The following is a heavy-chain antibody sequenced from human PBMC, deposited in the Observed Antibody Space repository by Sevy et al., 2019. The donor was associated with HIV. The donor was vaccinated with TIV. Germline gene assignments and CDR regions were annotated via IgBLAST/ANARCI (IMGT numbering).Heavy chain of an antibody. CDR3: AVWPRGASGYDLKIDS. CDR2: ISYDGTKT. CDR1: GFTFSTYG. D-gene: IGHD5-12*01. V-gene: IGHV3-30*03. J-gene: IGHJ4*02. Sequence: GGSLRLSCAASGFTFSTYGIHWVRQAPGKGLEWVALISYDGTKTFYIDSVQGRFTVSRDNSKNVLYLQMNSLRPEYTAVYYCAVWPRGASGYDLKIDSWGQGTLVTVSS.